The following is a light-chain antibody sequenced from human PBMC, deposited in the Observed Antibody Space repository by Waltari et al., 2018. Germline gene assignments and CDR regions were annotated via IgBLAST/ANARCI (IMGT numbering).Light chain of an antibody. Sequence: VVLTQSPGTLSLSPGERATLSCRASQSIGRYLVWYQQRPVQAPRLLIYAASTRATGIPDRVSGSGSGTDFTLTISRLEPEDFAVYYCQNHERLPATFGQGTKVEIK. J-gene: IGKJ1*01. V-gene: IGKV3-20*01. CDR2: AAS. CDR1: QSIGRY. CDR3: QNHERLPAT.